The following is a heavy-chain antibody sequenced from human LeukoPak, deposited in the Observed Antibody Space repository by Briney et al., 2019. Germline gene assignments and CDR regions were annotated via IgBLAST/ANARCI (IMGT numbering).Heavy chain of an antibody. CDR3: ARGRRYCSGGSCPNWFDP. J-gene: IGHJ5*02. CDR2: IYHSGST. Sequence: SETLSLTCAVSGYSISSGYYWGWIRQPPGKGLEWIGSIYHSGSTYYNPSLKSRVTISVDTSKNQFSLKLSSVTAADTAVYYCARGRRYCSGGSCPNWFDPWGQGTLVTVSS. V-gene: IGHV4-38-2*01. CDR1: GYSISSGYY. D-gene: IGHD2-15*01.